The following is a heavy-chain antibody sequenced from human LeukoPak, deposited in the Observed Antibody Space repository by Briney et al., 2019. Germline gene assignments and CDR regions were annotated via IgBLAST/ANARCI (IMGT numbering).Heavy chain of an antibody. CDR2: INPSGGST. D-gene: IGHD3-16*01. V-gene: IGHV1-46*01. J-gene: IGHJ3*02. CDR3: ARDPGDGAFDI. CDR1: GYTFTSYY. Sequence: ASVKVSCKASGYTFTSYYMHWVRQAPGRGLEWMGIINPSGGSTNYAQKFQGRVTMTRDMSTSTVYMELSSLRSEDTAVYYCARDPGDGAFDIWGQGTMVTVSS.